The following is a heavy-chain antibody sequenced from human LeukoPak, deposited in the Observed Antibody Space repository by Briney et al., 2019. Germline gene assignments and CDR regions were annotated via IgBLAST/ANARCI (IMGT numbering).Heavy chain of an antibody. J-gene: IGHJ4*02. CDR1: GGTFSSYA. D-gene: IGHD2-21*02. CDR2: IIPIFGTA. Sequence: SVKVSCKASGGTFSSYAISWVRQAPGQGLEWMGGIIPIFGTANYAQKFQGRVTITADESTSTAYMELSSLRSEDTAVYYCARDGGGCGGDCYSYFDYWGQGTLVTVSS. V-gene: IGHV1-69*01. CDR3: ARDGGGCGGDCYSYFDY.